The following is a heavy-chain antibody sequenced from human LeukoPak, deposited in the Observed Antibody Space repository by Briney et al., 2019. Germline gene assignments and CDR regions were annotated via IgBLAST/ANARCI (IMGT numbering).Heavy chain of an antibody. Sequence: PGGSLRLSCAASGFTFSNASMRWVRQAPGKGLEWVGHIKSKTDGGTTDYAAPVKGRFTISRDDSKNTLYLQMNSLKTEDTAVYYCATDAHIVVVPAALYYYYGMDVWGKGTTVTVSS. V-gene: IGHV3-15*01. D-gene: IGHD2-2*01. J-gene: IGHJ6*04. CDR2: IKSKTDGGTT. CDR1: GFTFSNAS. CDR3: ATDAHIVVVPAALYYYYGMDV.